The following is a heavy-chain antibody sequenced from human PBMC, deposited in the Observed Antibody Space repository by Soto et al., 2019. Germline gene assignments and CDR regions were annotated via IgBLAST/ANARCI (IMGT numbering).Heavy chain of an antibody. J-gene: IGHJ6*02. Sequence: ASVKVSCKASGYTFTSYGISWVRQARGQGLAWMGWISAYNGNTNYAQKLQGRVTMTTDTSTSTAYMELRSLRSDDTAVYYCARERYSGSITGGYYYYGMDVWGQGTTVTVSS. CDR3: ARERYSGSITGGYYYYGMDV. V-gene: IGHV1-18*01. CDR1: GYTFTSYG. D-gene: IGHD1-26*01. CDR2: ISAYNGNT.